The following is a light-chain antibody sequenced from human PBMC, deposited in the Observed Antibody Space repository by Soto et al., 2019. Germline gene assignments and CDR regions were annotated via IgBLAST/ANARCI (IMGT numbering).Light chain of an antibody. V-gene: IGKV3-20*01. J-gene: IGKJ1*01. Sequence: EVELTQSPGTLSVSPGERATLSCRASQSVSSSHLAWYQQKRGQAPRLLIYDTSTRATGIPDRFSGSGSGTDLTLTISRLESEDFAVYHCQQYGASPWTFGQGTKVEVK. CDR3: QQYGASPWT. CDR1: QSVSSSH. CDR2: DTS.